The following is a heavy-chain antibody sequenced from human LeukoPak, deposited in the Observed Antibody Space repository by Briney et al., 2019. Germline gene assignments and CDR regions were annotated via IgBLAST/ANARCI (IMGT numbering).Heavy chain of an antibody. D-gene: IGHD5-18*01. J-gene: IGHJ4*02. CDR1: RFTFSNAW. V-gene: IGHV3-15*01. Sequence: PGGSLRLSCAASRFTFSNAWMSWVRQAPGKGLEWVGRIKSKTDGETTDYAAPVKGRFTISRDDSKNTLYLQMNSLKTEDTAVYYCTRIQRFGDYWGQGTLVTVSS. CDR3: TRIQRFGDY. CDR2: IKSKTDGETT.